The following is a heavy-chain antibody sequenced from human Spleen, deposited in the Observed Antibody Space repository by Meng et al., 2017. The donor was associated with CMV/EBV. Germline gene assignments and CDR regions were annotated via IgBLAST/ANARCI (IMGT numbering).Heavy chain of an antibody. V-gene: IGHV1-8*02. CDR2: LIPDNGYA. D-gene: IGHD5-24*01. CDR3: ARGRGRGGYNHDLDY. CDR1: RYPFTSSD. J-gene: IGHJ4*02. Sequence: SRYPFTSSDINWVRQATGQGLEWMGWLIPDNGYAGYAQKFQGRVTITRNTSISTAYMELISLSSEDTAVYYCARGRGRGGYNHDLDYWGQGSLVTVSS.